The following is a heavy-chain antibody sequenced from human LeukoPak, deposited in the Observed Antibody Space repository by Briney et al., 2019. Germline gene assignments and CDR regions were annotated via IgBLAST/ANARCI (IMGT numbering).Heavy chain of an antibody. CDR1: GGSISSGGYY. D-gene: IGHD2-2*03. CDR2: IYYSGST. J-gene: IGHJ4*02. Sequence: PSQTLSLTCTISGGSISSGGYYWSWIRQHPGKGLEWIGYIYYSGSTYYNPSLKSRVTISVDTSKNQFSLKLSSVTAADTAVYYCARVNGYCSSTSCFRIPDYWGQGTLVTVSS. CDR3: ARVNGYCSSTSCFRIPDY. V-gene: IGHV4-31*03.